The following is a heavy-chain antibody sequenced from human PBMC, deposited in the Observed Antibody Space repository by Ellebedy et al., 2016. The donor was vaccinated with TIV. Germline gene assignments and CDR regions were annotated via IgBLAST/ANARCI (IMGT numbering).Heavy chain of an antibody. D-gene: IGHD3-10*01. V-gene: IGHV3-66*01. CDR1: RFTVSSNF. CDR3: AAWLRFGDLVPFDP. J-gene: IGHJ5*02. Sequence: PGGSLRLSCEGFRFTVSSNFMTWVRQAPGKGLEWVSGIDSGGKTFYADSVNGRFTISRDNSKNTVFLQMNSLRPEDTAVYYWAAWLRFGDLVPFDPWGQGTLVTVSS. CDR2: IDSGGKT.